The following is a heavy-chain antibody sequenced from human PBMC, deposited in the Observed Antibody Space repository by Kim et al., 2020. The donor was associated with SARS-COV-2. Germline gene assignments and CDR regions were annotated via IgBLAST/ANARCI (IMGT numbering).Heavy chain of an antibody. CDR1: GFTFSNFA. CDR2: IYGGGST. D-gene: IGHD6-19*01. J-gene: IGHJ4*01. Sequence: GGSLRLSCEGSGFTFSNFAINWVRQAPGKGLEWVSIIYGGGSTSYADPVKGRFTLSRDDSKNTVYLQMNSLRAEDSAVYYCAKWGNFASGWTGPFDHWG. V-gene: IGHV3-23*03. CDR3: AKWGNFASGWTGPFDH.